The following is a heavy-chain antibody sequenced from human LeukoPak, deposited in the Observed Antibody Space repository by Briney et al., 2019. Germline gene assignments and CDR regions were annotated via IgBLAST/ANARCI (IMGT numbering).Heavy chain of an antibody. CDR2: IYYSGST. CDR1: GGSLSSYY. Sequence: PSETLSLTCTVSGGSLSSYYWSWIRQPPGKGLEWIGYIYYSGSTNYNPSLKSRVTISVDTSKNQFSLKLSSVTAADTAVHYCARGNGGNSWGHPYDYWGQGTLVTVSS. D-gene: IGHD4-23*01. CDR3: ARGNGGNSWGHPYDY. J-gene: IGHJ4*02. V-gene: IGHV4-59*01.